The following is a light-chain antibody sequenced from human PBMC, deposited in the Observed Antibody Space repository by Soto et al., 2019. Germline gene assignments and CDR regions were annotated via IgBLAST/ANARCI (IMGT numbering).Light chain of an antibody. CDR2: DAS. Sequence: EIVLTQSPVTLSLSPGERATLSCRASQSVSSYLAWYQHKPGQAPRLLIHDASNRATGIPARFSGSGFGTDFTLTISRLEAEDFVVYYCQRRTNWPSSTCGQGTRLEIK. CDR3: QRRTNWPSST. CDR1: QSVSSY. J-gene: IGKJ5*01. V-gene: IGKV3-11*01.